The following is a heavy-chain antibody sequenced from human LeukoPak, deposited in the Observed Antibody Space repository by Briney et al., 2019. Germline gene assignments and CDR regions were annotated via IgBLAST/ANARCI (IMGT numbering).Heavy chain of an antibody. CDR3: ARHSPDYYDSSGYRYYYYYMDV. D-gene: IGHD3-22*01. V-gene: IGHV4-39*01. CDR1: GGSLSSTSYY. J-gene: IGHJ6*03. CDR2: MYYSGST. Sequence: SETLSLTCTVSGGSLSSTSYYWGWIRQPPGKGLEWIETMYYSGSTYYNPSLKSRVTISVDRSKNQFSLKVSSVTAADTAVYYCARHSPDYYDSSGYRYYYYYMDVWGKGTTVTVSS.